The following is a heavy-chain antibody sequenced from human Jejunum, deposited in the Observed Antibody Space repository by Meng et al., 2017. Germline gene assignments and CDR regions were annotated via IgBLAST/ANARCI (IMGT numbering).Heavy chain of an antibody. J-gene: IGHJ6*02. CDR2: MYHSGST. Sequence: GSLRLPCNVSGYSMRDGYYWGWVRQPPGKGLEWIGSMYHSGSTYYKSSLKSRVSIAVDTSKNQLSLKLTSVTAADTAVYYCARGGATTFDYGMDVWGQGTTVTVSS. CDR3: ARGGATTFDYGMDV. V-gene: IGHV4-38-2*02. D-gene: IGHD1-26*01. CDR1: GYSMRDGYY.